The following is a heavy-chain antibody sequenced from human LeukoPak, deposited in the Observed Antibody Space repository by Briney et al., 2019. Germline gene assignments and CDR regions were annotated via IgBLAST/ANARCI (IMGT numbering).Heavy chain of an antibody. J-gene: IGHJ4*02. CDR2: INAGNGNT. Sequence: ASVKDSCKASGGTFSSYAISWVRQAPGQGLEWMGWINAGNGNTKYSQEFQERVTITRDMSTSTAYMELSSLRSEDTAVYYCAAEVGATMTVDYWGQGTLVTVSS. V-gene: IGHV1-3*03. CDR3: AAEVGATMTVDY. CDR1: GGTFSSYA. D-gene: IGHD1-26*01.